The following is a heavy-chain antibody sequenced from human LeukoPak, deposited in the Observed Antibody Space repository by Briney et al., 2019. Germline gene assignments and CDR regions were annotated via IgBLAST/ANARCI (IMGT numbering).Heavy chain of an antibody. D-gene: IGHD6-13*01. J-gene: IGHJ4*02. CDR2: IGGSGGST. CDR1: GFTFSSYA. Sequence: GGSLRLSCAASGFTFSSYAMSWVRQAPGKGLEWVSAIGGSGGSTYYADSVKGRFTISRDNSKNTLYLQMNSLRAEDTAVYYCAKKSIAAAGSGYYFDYWGQGTLVTVSS. CDR3: AKKSIAAAGSGYYFDY. V-gene: IGHV3-23*01.